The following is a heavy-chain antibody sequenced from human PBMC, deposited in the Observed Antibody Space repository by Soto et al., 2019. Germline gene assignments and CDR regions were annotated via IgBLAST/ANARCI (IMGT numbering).Heavy chain of an antibody. CDR2: INGDGSST. CDR3: ARARYCSGGSCYGDY. V-gene: IGHV3-74*01. D-gene: IGHD2-15*01. J-gene: IGHJ4*02. Sequence: GGSLRLSCAASGFTLTTYWMHWVRQAPGKGLVWVSRINGDGSSTYYADSVKGRFTISRDNAKNTLYLQMSSLTVEDTAVYYCARARYCSGGSCYGDYWGQGTLVTVSS. CDR1: GFTLTTYW.